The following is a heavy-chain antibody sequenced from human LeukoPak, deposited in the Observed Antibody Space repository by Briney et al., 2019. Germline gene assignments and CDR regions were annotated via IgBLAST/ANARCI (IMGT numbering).Heavy chain of an antibody. Sequence: PGGSLRLSCAASGFTFSLYSMNWVRQAPGKRLEWVSSISSSGSIIYYADSVKGRFTISRDDAKNSLYLQMNSLRAEDTAVYYCARVVGDTGYYFDYWGQGSLVTVSS. V-gene: IGHV3-21*01. J-gene: IGHJ4*02. CDR1: GFTFSLYS. D-gene: IGHD2-21*01. CDR3: ARVVGDTGYYFDY. CDR2: ISSSGSII.